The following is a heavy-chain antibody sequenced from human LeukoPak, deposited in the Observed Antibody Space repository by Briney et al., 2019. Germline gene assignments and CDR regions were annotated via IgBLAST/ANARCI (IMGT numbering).Heavy chain of an antibody. V-gene: IGHV4-59*01. Sequence: SETLSLTCTVSGGSISSYYWSWIRQPPGKGLEWIGYIYYSGSTKYNPSLKSRVIISVDTSTNQFSLNLSSVTAADTAVYYCARGPVGGYYDGFDMWGQGTMVTVSS. CDR1: GGSISSYY. CDR2: IYYSGST. D-gene: IGHD6-19*01. J-gene: IGHJ3*02. CDR3: ARGPVGGYYDGFDM.